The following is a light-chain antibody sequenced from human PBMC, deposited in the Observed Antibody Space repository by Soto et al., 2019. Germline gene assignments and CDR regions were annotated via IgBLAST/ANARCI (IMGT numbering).Light chain of an antibody. J-gene: IGKJ1*01. CDR3: QQYNSYSEA. V-gene: IGKV1-5*03. CDR1: QTVSSW. Sequence: IQMTQSPSTLSVSVGDRATITCRASQTVSSWLAWYQQKPGKAPKLLIYKASTLESGVPSRFSGSGSGTEFTLTISSLQPDDFATYYCQQYNSYSEAFGQGTKVDIK. CDR2: KAS.